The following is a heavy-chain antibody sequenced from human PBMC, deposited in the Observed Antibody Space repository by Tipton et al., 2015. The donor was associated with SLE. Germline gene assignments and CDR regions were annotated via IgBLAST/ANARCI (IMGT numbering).Heavy chain of an antibody. CDR2: IYYSGST. CDR1: GGSISSGGYY. Sequence: TLSLTCAVSGGSISSGGYYWSWIRQPPGKGLEWIGYIYYSGSTNYNPSLKSRVTISVDTSKNQFSLKLSSVTAADTAVYYCARTQYDFWSGYYGDWGQGTLVTVSS. J-gene: IGHJ4*02. CDR3: ARTQYDFWSGYYGD. V-gene: IGHV4-61*08. D-gene: IGHD3-3*01.